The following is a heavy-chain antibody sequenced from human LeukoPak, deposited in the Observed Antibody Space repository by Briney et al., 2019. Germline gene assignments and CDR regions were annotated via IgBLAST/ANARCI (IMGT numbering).Heavy chain of an antibody. CDR2: IIPIFGTA. V-gene: IGHV1-69*13. Sequence: SVKVSRKASGGTFSSYAISWVRQAPGQGLEWMGGIIPIFGTANYAQKFQGRVTITADESTSTAYMELSSLRSEDTAVYYCAQGGYQLLYKDYYYYYYMDVWGKGTTVTVSS. CDR1: GGTFSSYA. D-gene: IGHD2-2*01. J-gene: IGHJ6*03. CDR3: AQGGYQLLYKDYYYYYYMDV.